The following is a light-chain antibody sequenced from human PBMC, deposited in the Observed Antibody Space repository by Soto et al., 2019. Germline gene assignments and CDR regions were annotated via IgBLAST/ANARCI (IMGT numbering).Light chain of an antibody. CDR3: QQYHTWPIT. Sequence: EIVMTQSPVTLSVSPGERATLSCRASQSLSSNLAWYQQKPGQTPRLLIYGASTGATGIPARFSGSGSGTEFTLTISSLQSEDCAIYYCQQYHTWPITFGGGTKVDIK. CDR2: GAS. CDR1: QSLSSN. V-gene: IGKV3-15*01. J-gene: IGKJ4*01.